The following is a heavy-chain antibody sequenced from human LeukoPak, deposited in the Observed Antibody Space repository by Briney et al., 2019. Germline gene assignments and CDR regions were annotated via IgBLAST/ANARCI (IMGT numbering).Heavy chain of an antibody. CDR1: GGTFSSYA. CDR2: IIPIFGTA. CDR3: ARSLGIAAAGTFDY. D-gene: IGHD6-13*01. J-gene: IGHJ4*02. V-gene: IGHV1-69*13. Sequence: GASVKVSCKASGGTFSSYAISWVRQAPGQGLEWMGGIIPIFGTANYAQKFQGRVTITADGSTSTAYMELSSLRSEDTAVYYCARSLGIAAAGTFDYWGQGTLVTVSS.